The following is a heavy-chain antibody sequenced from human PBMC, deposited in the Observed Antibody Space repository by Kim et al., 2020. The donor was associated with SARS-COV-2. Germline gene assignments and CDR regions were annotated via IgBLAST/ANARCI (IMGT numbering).Heavy chain of an antibody. D-gene: IGHD6-19*01. V-gene: IGHV3-21*01. CDR3: AILNIAVAGLTPIDY. CDR1: GFTFSSYS. Sequence: GGSLRLSCAASGFTFSSYSMNWVRQAPGKGLEWVSSISSSSSYIYYADSVKGRFTISRDNAKNSLYLQMNSLRAEDTAVYYCAILNIAVAGLTPIDYWGQGTLVTVSS. J-gene: IGHJ4*02. CDR2: ISSSSSYI.